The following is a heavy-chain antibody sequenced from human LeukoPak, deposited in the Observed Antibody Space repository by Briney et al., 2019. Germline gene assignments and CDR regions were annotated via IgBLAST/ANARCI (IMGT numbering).Heavy chain of an antibody. CDR2: IYYTGST. CDR1: GGSITNFY. V-gene: IGHV4-59*08. D-gene: IGHD1-26*01. J-gene: IGHJ3*02. Sequence: SETLSLTCTVSGGSITNFYWSWVRQPPGKRLEWLGFIYYTGSTTYNPSLESRVTISVDTSKNQFSLRLRSVTAADTAVYYCARRWGLDAFDIWGQGTMVTVSS. CDR3: ARRWGLDAFDI.